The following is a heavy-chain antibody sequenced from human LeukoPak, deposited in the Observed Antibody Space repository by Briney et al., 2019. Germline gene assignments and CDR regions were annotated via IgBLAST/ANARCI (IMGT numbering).Heavy chain of an antibody. Sequence: ASVKVSCKASGYTFTSYAMNWVRQAPGQGLEWMGWINTNTGNPTYAQGFTGRFVFSLDTSVSTAYLQISSLKAEDTAVYYCARDGEGVDDSSGNYDYWGQGTLVTVSS. J-gene: IGHJ4*02. V-gene: IGHV7-4-1*02. CDR3: ARDGEGVDDSSGNYDY. D-gene: IGHD3-22*01. CDR2: INTNTGNP. CDR1: GYTFTSYA.